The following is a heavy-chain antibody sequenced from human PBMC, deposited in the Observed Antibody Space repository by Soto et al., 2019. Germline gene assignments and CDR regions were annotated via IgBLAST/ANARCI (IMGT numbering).Heavy chain of an antibody. CDR2: IYYSGST. J-gene: IGHJ4*02. CDR1: GGSISSGGYY. V-gene: IGHV4-31*03. Sequence: SETLSLTCTVSGGSISSGGYYWSWIRQHPGKGLEWIGYIYYSGSTYYNPSLKSRLIISVDTSENQFSLRLSSVTAADTAVYYCARDGENYFDYWGQGTLVTVSS. CDR3: ARDGENYFDY.